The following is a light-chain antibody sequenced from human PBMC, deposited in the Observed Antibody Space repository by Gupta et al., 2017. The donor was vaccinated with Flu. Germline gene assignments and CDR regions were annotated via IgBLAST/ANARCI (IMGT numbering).Light chain of an antibody. J-gene: IGLJ2*01. Sequence: SYELTHPPSLSVSLGQMARITCSGEAFAKKYAYWYQQKPGPVPVLVIYKDSARPSGIPARFSGSSSGTTATLLITGVQTEDEADYYCLSADRSGTYGVFGGGTKLTVL. CDR1: AFAKKY. CDR3: LSADRSGTYGV. V-gene: IGLV3-16*01. CDR2: KDS.